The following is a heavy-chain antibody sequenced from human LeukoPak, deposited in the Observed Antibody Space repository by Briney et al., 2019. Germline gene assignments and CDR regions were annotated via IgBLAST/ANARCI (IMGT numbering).Heavy chain of an antibody. CDR1: GGTFSSYA. V-gene: IGHV1-69*13. J-gene: IGHJ4*02. D-gene: IGHD5-24*01. CDR2: IIPIFGTA. Sequence: SVKVSCKASGGTFSSYAISWVRQAPGQGLEWMGGIIPIFGTANYAQKFQGRVTITADESTSTAYMELSSLRSEDTAVYYCAREGDGGLQLPFDYWGQGTLVTVSS. CDR3: AREGDGGLQLPFDY.